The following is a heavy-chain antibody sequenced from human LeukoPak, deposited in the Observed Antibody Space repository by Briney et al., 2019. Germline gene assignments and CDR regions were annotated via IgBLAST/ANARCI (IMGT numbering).Heavy chain of an antibody. J-gene: IGHJ4*02. V-gene: IGHV4-39*01. D-gene: IGHD4-17*01. CDR3: TRTTVTADS. Sequence: PSETLSLTCTASGGSISNPSYYWGWIRQSPGKGLEWIGNLYYTGDTYYNPSLINRVTMSVDTSNNQFSLRLGSVTAADTAVYYCTRTTVTADSWGQGTLVTVSS. CDR2: LYYTGDT. CDR1: GGSISNPSYY.